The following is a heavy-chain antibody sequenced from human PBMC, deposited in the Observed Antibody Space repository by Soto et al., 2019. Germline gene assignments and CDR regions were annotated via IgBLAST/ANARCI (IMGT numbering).Heavy chain of an antibody. J-gene: IGHJ3*02. Sequence: PGGSLRLSCAASGFTFSSYAMSWVRQAPGKGLEWVSAISGSGGSTYYADSVKGRFTISRDNSKNTLYLQMNSLRAEDTAVYYCAKALSVVVPAAITAFDIWGQGTIVTVSS. CDR1: GFTFSSYA. D-gene: IGHD2-2*01. CDR3: AKALSVVVPAAITAFDI. V-gene: IGHV3-23*01. CDR2: ISGSGGST.